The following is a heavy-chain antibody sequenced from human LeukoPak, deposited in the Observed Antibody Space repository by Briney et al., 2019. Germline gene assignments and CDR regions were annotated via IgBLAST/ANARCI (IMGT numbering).Heavy chain of an antibody. V-gene: IGHV3-23*01. CDR3: ARGYSRAAFDI. D-gene: IGHD2-15*01. CDR2: ISGSGGST. Sequence: GGSLRLSCAASGFTFSSYAMSWVRQAPGKGLEWVSAISGSGGSTYYADSVKGRFTISRDNAENSLLLQMNSLRAEDTALYYCARGYSRAAFDIWGQGTVVAVSS. J-gene: IGHJ3*02. CDR1: GFTFSSYA.